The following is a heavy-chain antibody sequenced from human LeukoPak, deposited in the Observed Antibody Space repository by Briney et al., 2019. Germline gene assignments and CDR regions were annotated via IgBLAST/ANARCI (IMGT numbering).Heavy chain of an antibody. V-gene: IGHV3-23*01. Sequence: GGSLRLSCAASGFTFSSYAMSWVRQAPGKGLEWVSAISGSGGSTHFADSVKGRFTISRDNSKNTLDLQMNSLRPEDTALYYCAKASGTGRIVATIGSAYWGQGTLVTVSS. J-gene: IGHJ4*02. CDR2: ISGSGGST. CDR3: AKASGTGRIVATIGSAY. CDR1: GFTFSSYA. D-gene: IGHD5-12*01.